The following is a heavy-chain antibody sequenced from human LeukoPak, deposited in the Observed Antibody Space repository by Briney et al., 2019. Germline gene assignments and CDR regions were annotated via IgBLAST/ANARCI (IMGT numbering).Heavy chain of an antibody. J-gene: IGHJ4*02. CDR1: GFTVSSNY. CDR2: IYSGGST. D-gene: IGHD6-19*01. CDR3: AKDQRLIAVAGYFDY. V-gene: IGHV3-66*01. Sequence: GGSLRLSCAASGFTVSSNYMSWVRQAPGKGLEWVSIIYSGGSTYYADSVKGRFTISRDSSKNTLYLQMNSLRAEDTAVYYCAKDQRLIAVAGYFDYWGQGILVTVSS.